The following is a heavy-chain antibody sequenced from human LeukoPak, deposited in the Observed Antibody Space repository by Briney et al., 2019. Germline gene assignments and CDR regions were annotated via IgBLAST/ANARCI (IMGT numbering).Heavy chain of an antibody. CDR3: ARDRFSTIFGGFDP. D-gene: IGHD3-3*01. Sequence: GASVKVSCKASGYTFTGYYMHWVRQAPGQGLEWMGWINPNSGGTNYAQKFQGRVTMTRDTPISTAYMELSRLRSDDTAVYYCARDRFSTIFGGFDPWGQGTLVTVSS. V-gene: IGHV1-2*02. CDR2: INPNSGGT. J-gene: IGHJ5*02. CDR1: GYTFTGYY.